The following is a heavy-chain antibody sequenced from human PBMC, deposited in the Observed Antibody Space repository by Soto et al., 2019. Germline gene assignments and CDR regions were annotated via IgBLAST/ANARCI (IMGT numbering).Heavy chain of an antibody. CDR3: ARDPSYSISAVAGTADY. J-gene: IGHJ4*02. V-gene: IGHV1-3*01. CDR1: GYTFTSYA. CDR2: INAGNGNT. Sequence: ASVKVSCKASGYTFTSYAMHWVRQAPGQSLEWIGWINAGNGNTKYSLKFQGRVTITRDTSASTAYMELSSLRSEDTAVYYCARDPSYSISAVAGTADYWGQGTLVTVSS. D-gene: IGHD6-19*01.